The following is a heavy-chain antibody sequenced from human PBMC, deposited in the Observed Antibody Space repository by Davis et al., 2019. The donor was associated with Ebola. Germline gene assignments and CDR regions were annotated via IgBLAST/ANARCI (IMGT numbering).Heavy chain of an antibody. V-gene: IGHV3-48*02. Sequence: GESLKISCAASGFTFSSYGMHWVRQAPGKGLEWVSYISSSSSTIYYADSVKGRFTISRDNAKNSLFLQMNNLRDEDTAVYYCVRGRDIVVVTATPCFGFWGQGTMVTVSS. CDR3: VRGRDIVVVTATPCFGF. J-gene: IGHJ3*01. CDR2: ISSSSSTI. D-gene: IGHD2-21*02. CDR1: GFTFSSYG.